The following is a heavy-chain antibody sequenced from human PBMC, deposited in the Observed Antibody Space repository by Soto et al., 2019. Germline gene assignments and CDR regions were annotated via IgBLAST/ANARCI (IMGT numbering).Heavy chain of an antibody. J-gene: IGHJ4*02. V-gene: IGHV4-4*02. D-gene: IGHD1-26*01. CDR1: GGSISSSNW. CDR2: IYHSGRT. CDR3: ARDSGIVGANSLYY. Sequence: QVQLQESGPGLVKPSGTLSLTCAVSGGSISSSNWWSWVRQPPGKGLEWFGEIYHSGRTNYHPSPKSRVTISVDKSKNQFSLTLSSVTAADTAVYYCARDSGIVGANSLYYWGQGTLVTVSS.